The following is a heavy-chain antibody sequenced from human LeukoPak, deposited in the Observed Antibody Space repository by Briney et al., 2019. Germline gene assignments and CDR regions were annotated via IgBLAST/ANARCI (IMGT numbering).Heavy chain of an antibody. J-gene: IGHJ5*02. CDR2: INHSGST. Sequence: SGTLSLTCAVYGGSFSGYYWSWIRQPPGKGLEWIGEINHSGSTNYNPSLKSRVAISVDTSKNQFSLKLSSVTAADTAVYYCARGVGYCSSTSCYPPWFDPWGQGTLVTVSS. D-gene: IGHD2-2*01. CDR1: GGSFSGYY. CDR3: ARGVGYCSSTSCYPPWFDP. V-gene: IGHV4-34*01.